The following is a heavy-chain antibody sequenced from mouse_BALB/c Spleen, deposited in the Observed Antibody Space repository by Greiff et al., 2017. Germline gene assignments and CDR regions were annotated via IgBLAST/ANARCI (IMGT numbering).Heavy chain of an antibody. CDR3: APDGYYAMDY. CDR2: ISYSGST. Sequence: EVQLQQSGPGLVKPSQSLSLTCTVTGYSITSDYAWNWIRQFPGNKLEWMGYISYSGSTSYNPSLKSRISITRDTSKNQFFLQLNSVTTEDTATYYCAPDGYYAMDYWGQGTSVTVSS. CDR1: GYSITSDYA. J-gene: IGHJ4*01. V-gene: IGHV3-2*02. D-gene: IGHD2-3*01.